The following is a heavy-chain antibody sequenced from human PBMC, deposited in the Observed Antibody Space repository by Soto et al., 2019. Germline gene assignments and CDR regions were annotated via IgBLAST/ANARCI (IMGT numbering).Heavy chain of an antibody. V-gene: IGHV4-61*01. CDR1: GGSVSSGNYY. D-gene: IGHD3-9*01. J-gene: IGHJ4*02. CDR3: ASYDVLAAYYY. CDR2: IYYSGST. Sequence: QVQLQESGPGLVKPSETLSLTCTVSGGSVSSGNYYWSWIRQPPGKGLEWIGYIYYSGSTNYNPSLKSRVTISVDTSKNQFSLKLSSVTAADTALFYCASYDVLAAYYYWGQGTLVTVSS.